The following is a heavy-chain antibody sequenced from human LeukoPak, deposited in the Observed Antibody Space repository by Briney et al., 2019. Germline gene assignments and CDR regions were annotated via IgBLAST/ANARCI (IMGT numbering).Heavy chain of an antibody. Sequence: GGSLRLSCAASGFTFSNAWMSWVRQAPGKGLEWVGRIKSKTDGGTTDHAAPVKGRFTISRDDSKNTLYLQMNSLKTEDTAVYYCTTDPLYSYGLDYFDYWGQGTLVTVSS. J-gene: IGHJ4*02. CDR3: TTDPLYSYGLDYFDY. D-gene: IGHD5-18*01. V-gene: IGHV3-15*01. CDR1: GFTFSNAW. CDR2: IKSKTDGGTT.